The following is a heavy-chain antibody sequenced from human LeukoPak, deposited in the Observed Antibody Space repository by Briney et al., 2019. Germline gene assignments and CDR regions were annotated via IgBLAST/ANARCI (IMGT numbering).Heavy chain of an antibody. Sequence: GGSLRLSCAASGFIFSDHWMIWVRQAPGKGLEWVSAISGSTGNTYYADSVKGRFTISRDNTKNTLYLQMNSLRAEDTAVYYCAKGTMVRGFDYWGQGTLVTVSS. J-gene: IGHJ4*02. CDR2: ISGSTGNT. CDR3: AKGTMVRGFDY. V-gene: IGHV3-23*01. D-gene: IGHD3-10*01. CDR1: GFIFSDHW.